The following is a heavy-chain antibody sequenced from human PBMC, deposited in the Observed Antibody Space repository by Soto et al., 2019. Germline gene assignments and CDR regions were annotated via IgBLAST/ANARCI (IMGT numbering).Heavy chain of an antibody. Sequence: GGSLRLSCAASGFPFSSYGLPWVRKAQGKGLEWVAVISYDGSNKYYADSVKGRFTISRDNSKNTLYLQMNSLRAEDTAVYYCAISGRWLQFYYGMDVWGQGTTVTVSS. V-gene: IGHV3-30*03. J-gene: IGHJ6*02. D-gene: IGHD5-12*01. CDR2: ISYDGSNK. CDR1: GFPFSSYG. CDR3: AISGRWLQFYYGMDV.